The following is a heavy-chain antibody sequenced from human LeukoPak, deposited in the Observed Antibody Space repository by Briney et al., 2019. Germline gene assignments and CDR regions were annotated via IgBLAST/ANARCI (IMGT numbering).Heavy chain of an antibody. D-gene: IGHD6-19*01. CDR2: ISGSGDST. Sequence: GGSLRLSCAASGFTFSNYAMSWVRQAPGKGLEWVSSISGSGDSTYQTDSVKGRFTISRDISKNTLYLQMNSLRAEDTAVYYCAKLPYSSGQYYFDYWGQGTLVTVSS. V-gene: IGHV3-23*01. CDR3: AKLPYSSGQYYFDY. CDR1: GFTFSNYA. J-gene: IGHJ4*02.